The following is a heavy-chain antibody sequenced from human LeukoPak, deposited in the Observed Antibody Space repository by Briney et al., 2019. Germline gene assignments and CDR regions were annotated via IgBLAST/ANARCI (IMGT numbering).Heavy chain of an antibody. V-gene: IGHV3-48*03. Sequence: GGSLRLSCAASGFTFRSYEMNWVRQAPGKGLEWVSYISASGSTIYYADSVKGRFTISRDNAKNSLYLQMNSLRAEDTAVYYCARVGAYYTYSFDYWGQGTLVTVSS. D-gene: IGHD3-3*01. CDR2: ISASGSTI. J-gene: IGHJ4*02. CDR1: GFTFRSYE. CDR3: ARVGAYYTYSFDY.